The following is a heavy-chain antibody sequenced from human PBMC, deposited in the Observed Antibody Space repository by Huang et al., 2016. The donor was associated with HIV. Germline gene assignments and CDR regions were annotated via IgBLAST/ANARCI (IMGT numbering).Heavy chain of an antibody. CDR2: LNANSGKT. CDR3: ARLTSGWYQDY. J-gene: IGHJ4*02. Sequence: QVQLVQSGPEVKKPGASVKVSCQTSGYIFSNYDINWVRQAAGQGLQWMGWLNANSGKTAYGQKFQGRVTLTRSTSTGAAYMVLNSLTSQDTAVYYCARLTSGWYQDYWGQGTLVTVSS. CDR1: GYIFSNYD. V-gene: IGHV1-8*01. D-gene: IGHD6-19*01.